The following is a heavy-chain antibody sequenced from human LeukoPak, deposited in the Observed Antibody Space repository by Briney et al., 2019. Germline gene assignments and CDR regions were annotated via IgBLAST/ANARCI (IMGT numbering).Heavy chain of an antibody. CDR2: ISGSGDTT. Sequence: GGSLRLSCAASGFTFSSHGMNWVRQAPGKGLEWVAGISGSGDTTYYADSVKGRFTISRDNSKNTLYLQMNSLRVVDTAVFYCAKDDAWLQYNYWGQGTLVTVSS. J-gene: IGHJ4*02. CDR3: AKDDAWLQYNY. D-gene: IGHD5-24*01. CDR1: GFTFSSHG. V-gene: IGHV3-23*01.